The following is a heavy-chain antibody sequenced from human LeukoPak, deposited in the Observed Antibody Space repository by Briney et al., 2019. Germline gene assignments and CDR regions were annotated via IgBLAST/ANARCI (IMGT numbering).Heavy chain of an antibody. CDR2: VKQDGSEK. D-gene: IGHD5-24*01. CDR3: ARGTGYSVFDY. Sequence: GGSLRLSCAASGFTFSSYWMSWVRQAPGKGLEWVANVKQDGSEKYYVDSVKGRFTISRDNAKNSLYLQMNSLRGEDTAVYYCARGTGYSVFDYWGQGTLVTVSS. V-gene: IGHV3-7*02. J-gene: IGHJ4*02. CDR1: GFTFSSYW.